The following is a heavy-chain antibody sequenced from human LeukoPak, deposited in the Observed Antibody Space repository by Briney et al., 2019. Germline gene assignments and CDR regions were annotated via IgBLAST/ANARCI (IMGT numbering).Heavy chain of an antibody. Sequence: SGTLSLTCTVSGGSISSSDYYWGLIRQPPGKGLEWIGRISYSGTSYYNPSLKRRITISVDTSNNQFSLKMTSVTAADTAVYFCARLIHSYYYDSSGYYPYYYMDVWGKGTTVTVSS. V-gene: IGHV4-39*01. CDR1: GGSISSSDYY. D-gene: IGHD3-22*01. J-gene: IGHJ6*03. CDR3: ARLIHSYYYDSSGYYPYYYMDV. CDR2: ISYSGTS.